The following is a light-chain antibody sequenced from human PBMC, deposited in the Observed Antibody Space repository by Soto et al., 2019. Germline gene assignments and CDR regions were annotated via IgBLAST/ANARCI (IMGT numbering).Light chain of an antibody. J-gene: IGKJ1*01. CDR2: KAS. CDR1: QSTSSW. CDR3: QQNNSFWT. V-gene: IGKV1-5*03. Sequence: DIQMTQSSSILSASVGDRVTITCRASQSTSSWLACYQQTPGKAPKFLIYKASNLESGVPSRFSGSGSGTELTLTISSLQPDGFASCYLQQNNSFWTLGQGTKVEVK.